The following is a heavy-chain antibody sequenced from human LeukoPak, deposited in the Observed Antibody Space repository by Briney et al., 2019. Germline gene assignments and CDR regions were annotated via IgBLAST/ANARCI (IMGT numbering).Heavy chain of an antibody. CDR2: VYISGST. V-gene: IGHV4-61*02. CDR1: GGSISSGNYY. D-gene: IGHD4-17*01. Sequence: PSLTLSLTCTVSGGSISSGNYYWSWIRQPAGEGPEWIGRVYISGSTNYNPSLKSRVTISVDTSKNQFSLKLNSVTAADTAVYYCARGGENGDYYFNYWGQGNLVTVSS. CDR3: ARGGENGDYYFNY. J-gene: IGHJ4*02.